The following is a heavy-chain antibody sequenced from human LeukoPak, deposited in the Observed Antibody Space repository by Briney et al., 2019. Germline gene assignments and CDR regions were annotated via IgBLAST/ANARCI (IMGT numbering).Heavy chain of an antibody. CDR1: GGSISSSSYY. Sequence: SETLSLTCTVSGGSISSSSYYWGWIRQPPGKGLEWIGSIYYSGSTYCNPSLKSRVTISVDTSKNQFSLKLSSVTAADTAVYYCARWGATVYAFDIWGQGTMVTVSS. CDR2: IYYSGST. J-gene: IGHJ3*02. D-gene: IGHD1-26*01. CDR3: ARWGATVYAFDI. V-gene: IGHV4-39*01.